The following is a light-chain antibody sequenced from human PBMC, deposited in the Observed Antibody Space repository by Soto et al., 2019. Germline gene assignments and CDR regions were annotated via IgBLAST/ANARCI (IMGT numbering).Light chain of an antibody. CDR1: SSDVGGYNY. CDR2: EDS. J-gene: IGLJ2*01. Sequence: QSALTQPASVSGSPGQSITISCTGTSSDVGGYNYVSWYQQHPGKAPKLMIYEDSNRPSGVSNRFSGSKSGNTASLTISGLQADDDANYYCTSYTSSSTLVIFGGGTKLTVL. CDR3: TSYTSSSTLVI. V-gene: IGLV2-14*01.